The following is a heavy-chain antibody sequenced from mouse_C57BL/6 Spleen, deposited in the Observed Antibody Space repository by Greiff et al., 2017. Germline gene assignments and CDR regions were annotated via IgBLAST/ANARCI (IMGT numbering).Heavy chain of an antibody. J-gene: IGHJ4*01. CDR2: IYPGDGDT. V-gene: IGHV1-82*01. Sequence: VQLQQSGPELVKPGASVKISCKASGYAFSSSWMNWVKQRPGKGLEWIGRIYPGDGDTNYNGKFKGKATLTADKSSSTAYMQLSSLTSEDSAVYFCARWGSSGYGDYYAMDYWGQGTSVTVSS. D-gene: IGHD3-2*02. CDR3: ARWGSSGYGDYYAMDY. CDR1: GYAFSSSW.